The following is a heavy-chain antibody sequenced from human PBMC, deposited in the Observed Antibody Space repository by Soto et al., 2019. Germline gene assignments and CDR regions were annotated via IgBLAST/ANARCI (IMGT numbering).Heavy chain of an antibody. CDR2: ISGSGDST. V-gene: IGHV3-23*01. CDR3: AILNPYDSSRYPY. J-gene: IGHJ4*02. D-gene: IGHD3-22*01. Sequence: GGSLRLSCAASGFTFSTYAMSWVRQAPGKGLEWVSAISGSGDSTYDADSVKGRFTISRDNSKNTLYLQMNSLRAEDTAVYYCAILNPYDSSRYPYWGQGTLVTVSS. CDR1: GFTFSTYA.